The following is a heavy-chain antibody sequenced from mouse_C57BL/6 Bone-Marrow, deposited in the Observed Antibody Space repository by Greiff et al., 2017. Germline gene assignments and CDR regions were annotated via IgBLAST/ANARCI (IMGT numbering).Heavy chain of an antibody. D-gene: IGHD2-1*01. CDR2: IYPGDGDT. Sequence: QVQLQQSGPELVKPGASVKISCKASGYAFSGSWMNWVKQRPGKGLEGIGRIYPGDGDTNYNGKFKGKATLTADKSSSTAYMQLSSLTSEDSAVYFCAKLYGNYGFDYWGQGTTLTVSS. CDR1: GYAFSGSW. V-gene: IGHV1-82*01. CDR3: AKLYGNYGFDY. J-gene: IGHJ2*01.